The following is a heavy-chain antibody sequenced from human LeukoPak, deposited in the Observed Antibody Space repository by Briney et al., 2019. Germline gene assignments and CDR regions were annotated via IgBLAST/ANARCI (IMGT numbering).Heavy chain of an antibody. CDR2: IKQDGSEK. J-gene: IGHJ4*02. V-gene: IGHV3-7*01. CDR3: ARDDSSSSEDFDY. D-gene: IGHD6-6*01. Sequence: GGSLRLSCAASGFTFSSYWMSWVRQAPGKGLGWVVNIKQDGSEKYYVDSVKGRFTISRDNAKNSLYLQMNSLRAEDTAVYYCARDDSSSSEDFDYWGQGTLVTVSS. CDR1: GFTFSSYW.